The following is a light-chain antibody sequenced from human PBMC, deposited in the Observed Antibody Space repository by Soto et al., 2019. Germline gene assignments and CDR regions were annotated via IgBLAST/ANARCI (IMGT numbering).Light chain of an antibody. CDR3: SLYTSENAYV. Sequence: QSALTQPPSVSGSPGQSVTISCTGTSTDFVSYNRVSWYQQPPGTAPKLMIYEVSKRPSGVPDRFSGSKSGNTASLTTSGLQAADEADYYCSLYTSENAYVFGTGTKVTLL. V-gene: IGLV2-18*01. CDR1: STDFVSYNR. CDR2: EVS. J-gene: IGLJ1*01.